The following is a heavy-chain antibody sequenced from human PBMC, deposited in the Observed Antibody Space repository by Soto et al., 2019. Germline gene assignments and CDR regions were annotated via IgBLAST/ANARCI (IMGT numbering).Heavy chain of an antibody. CDR2: LNPNSGGT. V-gene: IGHV1-2*02. CDR3: AREKIVGANPFDY. J-gene: IGHJ4*02. CDR1: EYTFTAYY. Sequence: ASVKVSCKVSEYTFTAYYIHCVLQSPGQGLEWMGWLNPNSGGTDFAQKFQGRVSMTRDTSITTAYMQLHSLTSNDTAIYYCAREKIVGANPFDYWGLGTLVTVSS. D-gene: IGHD1-26*01.